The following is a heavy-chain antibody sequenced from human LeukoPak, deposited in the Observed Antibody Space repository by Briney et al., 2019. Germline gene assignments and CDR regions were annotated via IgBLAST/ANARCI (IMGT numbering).Heavy chain of an antibody. J-gene: IGHJ4*02. V-gene: IGHV4-34*01. CDR1: GGSFSGYY. CDR3: ARASVLLWFGELLADFDY. CDR2: INHSGST. D-gene: IGHD3-10*01. Sequence: PSETLSLTCAVYGGSFSGYYWSWIRQPPGKGLEWIGEINHSGSTNYNPSLKSRVTISVDTSKNQFSLKQSSVTAADTAVYYCARASVLLWFGELLADFDYWGQGTLVTVSS.